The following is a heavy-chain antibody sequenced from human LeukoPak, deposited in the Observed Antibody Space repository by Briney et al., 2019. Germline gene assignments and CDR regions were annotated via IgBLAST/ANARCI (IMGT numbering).Heavy chain of an antibody. V-gene: IGHV1-69*13. CDR1: GGTFSSYA. J-gene: IGHJ4*02. Sequence: ASVKVSCKASGGTFSSYAISWVRQAPGQGLEWMGGIIPIFGTANYAQKFQGRVTITADESTSTACMELSSLRSEDTAVYYCASPAYGSGSYYNFDYWGQGTLVTVSS. D-gene: IGHD3-10*01. CDR3: ASPAYGSGSYYNFDY. CDR2: IIPIFGTA.